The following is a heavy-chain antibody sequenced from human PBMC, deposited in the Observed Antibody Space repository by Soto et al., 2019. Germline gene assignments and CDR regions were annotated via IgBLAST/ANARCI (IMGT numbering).Heavy chain of an antibody. V-gene: IGHV3-11*05. CDR3: ARDMSGSYPRLFDY. D-gene: IGHD1-26*01. CDR1: GFTFSDYY. Sequence: GGSLRLSCAASGFTFSDYYMSWIRQAPGKGLEWVSYISSSSSYTNYADSVKGRFTISRDNAKNSLYLQMNSLRAEDTAVYYCARDMSGSYPRLFDYWGQGTLVTVSS. J-gene: IGHJ4*02. CDR2: ISSSSSYT.